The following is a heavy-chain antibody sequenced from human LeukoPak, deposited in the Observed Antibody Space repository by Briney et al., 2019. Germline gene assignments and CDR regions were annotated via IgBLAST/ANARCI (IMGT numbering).Heavy chain of an antibody. D-gene: IGHD6-19*01. CDR1: GYTFTSYG. CDR3: ARDFRKQWQAGDWFDP. V-gene: IGHV1-18*01. CDR2: ISAYNGNT. J-gene: IGHJ5*02. Sequence: ASVKFSCKASGYTFTSYGISWVRPAPGQGLEWMGWISAYNGNTNYAQKLQGGVTMTTDTSTSTAYMELRSLRSDDTAVYYCARDFRKQWQAGDWFDPWGQGTLVTVSS.